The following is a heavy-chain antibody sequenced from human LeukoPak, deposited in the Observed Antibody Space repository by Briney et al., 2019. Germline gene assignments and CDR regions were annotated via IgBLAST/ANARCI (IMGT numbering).Heavy chain of an antibody. CDR3: ARAERLRFHYPDP. CDR2: IIPILGIA. D-gene: IGHD3-10*01. CDR1: GYTFTGYY. V-gene: IGHV1-69*04. J-gene: IGHJ5*02. Sequence: RGASVKVSCKASGYTFTGYYMHWVRQAPGQGLEWMGRIIPILGIANYAQKFQGRVTITADKSTSTAYMELSSLRSEDTAVYYCARAERLRFHYPDPWGQGTLVTVSS.